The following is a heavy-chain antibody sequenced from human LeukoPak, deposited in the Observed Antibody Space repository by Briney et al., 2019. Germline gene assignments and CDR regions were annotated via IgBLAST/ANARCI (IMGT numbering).Heavy chain of an antibody. D-gene: IGHD2-2*01. CDR2: IIPFLGIT. Sequence: GASVKVSCKASGGTSSYYTISWVRQAPGQGLEWMGRIIPFLGITNYAQKFQGRVTITADKSTSTAYMELSSLRSEDTAVYYCARATSEIPAAALTGSKYYYYYYMDVWDKGTTVTVSS. CDR3: ARATSEIPAAALTGSKYYYYYYMDV. V-gene: IGHV1-69*02. CDR1: GGTSSYYT. J-gene: IGHJ6*03.